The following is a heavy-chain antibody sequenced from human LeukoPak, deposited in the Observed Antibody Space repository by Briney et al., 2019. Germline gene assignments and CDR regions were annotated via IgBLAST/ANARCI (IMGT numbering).Heavy chain of an antibody. CDR2: ISAYNGNT. V-gene: IGHV1-18*01. CDR1: GYTFTSYG. D-gene: IGHD3-22*01. J-gene: IGHJ6*02. CDR3: ARDRRYYDSSGYYYYYYGMDV. Sequence: ASVTVSCTASGYTFTSYGISWVRQAPGQGLEWMGWISAYNGNTNYAQKLQGRVTMTTDTSTSTAYMELRSLRSDDTAVYYCARDRRYYDSSGYYYYYYGMDVWGQGTTVTVSS.